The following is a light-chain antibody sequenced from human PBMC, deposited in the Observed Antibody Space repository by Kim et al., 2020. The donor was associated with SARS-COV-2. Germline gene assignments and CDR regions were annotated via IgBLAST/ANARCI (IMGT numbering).Light chain of an antibody. V-gene: IGLV3-9*01. Sequence: SYELTQPLSVSVALGQTARLTCGGNNIQTKNVHWYRQKPGQAPVLVMYKDSKWPSGIPERFSGSNSGNTATLTISRAQAGDEADYYCQVWDSGTWVFGGGTKLTVL. CDR3: QVWDSGTWV. J-gene: IGLJ3*02. CDR1: NIQTKN. CDR2: KDS.